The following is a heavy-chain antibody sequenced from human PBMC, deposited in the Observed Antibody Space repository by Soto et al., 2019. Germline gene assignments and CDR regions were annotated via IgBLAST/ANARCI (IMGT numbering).Heavy chain of an antibody. CDR2: IYYSGST. Sequence: SETLSLTCTVSGGSISSSSYYWGWIRQPPGKGLEWIGSIYYSGSTYYNPSLKSRVTISVDTSKNQFSLKLSSVTAADTAVYYCARHHSPFRLMAYAPPFGFDHWGQGNLVTV. CDR3: ARHHSPFRLMAYAPPFGFDH. J-gene: IGHJ5*02. CDR1: GGSISSSSYY. D-gene: IGHD2-8*01. V-gene: IGHV4-39*01.